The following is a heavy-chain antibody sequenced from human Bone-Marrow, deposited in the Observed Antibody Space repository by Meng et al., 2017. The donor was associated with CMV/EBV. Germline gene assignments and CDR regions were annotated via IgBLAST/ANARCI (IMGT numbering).Heavy chain of an antibody. D-gene: IGHD3-22*01. J-gene: IGHJ4*02. CDR2: IWYDGSNK. CDR1: GFTFSSYG. Sequence: GESLKISCAASGFTFSSYGMHWVRQAPGKGLEWVAVIWYDGSNKYYAESVKGRFTISRDNSKNTLYLQMNSLRAEDTAMYYCAKDISLYDTGPIDYWGQGTLVTVSS. V-gene: IGHV3-33*06. CDR3: AKDISLYDTGPIDY.